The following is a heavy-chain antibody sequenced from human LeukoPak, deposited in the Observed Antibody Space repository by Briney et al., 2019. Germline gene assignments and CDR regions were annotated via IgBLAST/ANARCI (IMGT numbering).Heavy chain of an antibody. J-gene: IGHJ5*02. CDR3: ARDRGYCSGGSCYYWFDP. V-gene: IGHV1-69*04. D-gene: IGHD2-15*01. CDR2: IIPILGIA. CDR1: GGTFSSYT. Sequence: SVKVSCEASGGTFSSYTISWVRQAPGQGLEWMGRIIPILGIANYAQKFQGRVTITADKSTSTAYMELSSLRSEDTAVYYCARDRGYCSGGSCYYWFDPWGQGTLVTVSS.